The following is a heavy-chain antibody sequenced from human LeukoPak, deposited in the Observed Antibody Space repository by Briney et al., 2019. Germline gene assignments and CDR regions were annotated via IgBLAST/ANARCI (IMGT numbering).Heavy chain of an antibody. J-gene: IGHJ4*02. Sequence: HPGGSLRLACAASGFKFSNYWMSRVRQAPGKGLVWVSRIKSDGITITYADSVKGRFTISRDNAKNTLYLQMNSLRAEDTAVYYCLRDLNWSLDQWGQGTLVTVSS. CDR2: IKSDGITI. V-gene: IGHV3-74*01. CDR3: LRDLNWSLDQ. CDR1: GFKFSNYW. D-gene: IGHD1-20*01.